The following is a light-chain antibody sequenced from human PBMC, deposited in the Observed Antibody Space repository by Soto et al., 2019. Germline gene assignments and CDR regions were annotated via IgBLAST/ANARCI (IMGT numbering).Light chain of an antibody. CDR2: DVS. Sequence: QSALTQPASVSGSPGQSITISCTGTSSDVGGYNYGSWYQQHPGKAPKLMIYDVSNRPSGVSNRFSGSKSGNTASLTISGLQAEDEADYYCSSYTSSSTLGVFGGGTKLTVL. CDR3: SSYTSSSTLGV. CDR1: SSDVGGYNY. V-gene: IGLV2-14*01. J-gene: IGLJ2*01.